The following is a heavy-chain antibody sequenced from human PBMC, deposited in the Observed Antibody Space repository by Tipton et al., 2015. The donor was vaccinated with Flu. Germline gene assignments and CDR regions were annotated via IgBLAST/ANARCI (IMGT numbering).Heavy chain of an antibody. CDR1: GDSVSSNSAA. V-gene: IGHV6-1*01. D-gene: IGHD1-14*01. CDR2: TFYRSKWYN. J-gene: IGHJ4*02. CDR3: ARGGRTALDY. Sequence: PGLVKPTETLSLTCAISGDSVSSNSAAWNWIRQSPSRGLEWLGRTFYRSKWYNEYAASVKSRITINPDTSKNQFSLHLSSGTPEDTAVYYCARGGRTALDYWGQGTLVTVSS.